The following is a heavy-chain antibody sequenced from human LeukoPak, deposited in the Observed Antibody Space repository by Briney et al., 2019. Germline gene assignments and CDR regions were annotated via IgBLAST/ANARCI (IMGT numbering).Heavy chain of an antibody. V-gene: IGHV4-39*01. J-gene: IGHJ5*02. Sequence: SETLSLTCTVSGGSISSSGYYWGWIRQPPGKGLEWIASIYYSGRTYYNPSLKTRLTISVHTSKNQLSLKLSSLTAADTAVYYCARHEYSGSYYGLSWFDPWGQGTLVTVSS. CDR1: GGSISSSGYY. CDR2: IYYSGRT. D-gene: IGHD1-26*01. CDR3: ARHEYSGSYYGLSWFDP.